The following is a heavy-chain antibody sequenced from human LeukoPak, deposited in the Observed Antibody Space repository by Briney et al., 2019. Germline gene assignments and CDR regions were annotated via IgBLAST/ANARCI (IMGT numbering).Heavy chain of an antibody. CDR3: ARVREPRRVAGYHDAFDI. CDR2: IYHGGRT. Sequence: SQTLSLTCAVSGASIDAAGYSWNWIRQAPGKDLEWIGNIYHGGRTSYKSSLKSRVTISVDTSKNHFSLKLSSVTAADTAVYYCARVREPRRVAGYHDAFDIWGQGTMVTVSS. V-gene: IGHV4-30-2*01. D-gene: IGHD6-19*01. CDR1: GASIDAAGYS. J-gene: IGHJ3*02.